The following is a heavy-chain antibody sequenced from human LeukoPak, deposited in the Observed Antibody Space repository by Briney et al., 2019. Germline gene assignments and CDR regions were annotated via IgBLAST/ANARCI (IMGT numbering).Heavy chain of an antibody. CDR2: INHSGST. Sequence: PSETLSLTCAVYGGSFSGYYWSWIRQPPGKGLEWIGEINHSGSTNYNPSLKSRVTISVDTSKNQFSLKLSSVTAADTAVYYCARASYYYDSSGYRLWGQGTLVTVSS. V-gene: IGHV4-34*01. CDR1: GGSFSGYY. J-gene: IGHJ4*02. CDR3: ARASYYYDSSGYRL. D-gene: IGHD3-22*01.